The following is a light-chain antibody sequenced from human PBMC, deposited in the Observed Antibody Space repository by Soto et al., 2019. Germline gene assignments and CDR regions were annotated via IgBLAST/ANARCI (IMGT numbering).Light chain of an antibody. CDR1: SSDVGGYNY. J-gene: IGLJ1*01. V-gene: IGLV2-8*01. CDR3: SSYAGSRYV. CDR2: EVS. Sequence: QSVLTQPASVSGSPGQSITISCTGTSSDVGGYNYVSWYQQHPDKAPKLMIYEVSKRPSGVPDRFSGSKSGNTASLTVSGLQAEDEADYYCSSYAGSRYVFGTGTKVTVL.